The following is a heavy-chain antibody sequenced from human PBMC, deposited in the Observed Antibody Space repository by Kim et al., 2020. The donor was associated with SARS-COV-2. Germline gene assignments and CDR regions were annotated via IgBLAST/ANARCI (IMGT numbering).Heavy chain of an antibody. CDR1: GFTFSSYA. V-gene: IGHV3-23*01. Sequence: GGSLRLSCAASGFTFSSYAMTWVRQAPGKGLEWVSSITGNGADTSHADSVKRRFTISRDNSMNTLSLQMISLEVEDTAIYYCSRASGGYYETSGYPFDYWGHGTLVTVPP. J-gene: IGHJ4*01. CDR3: SRASGGYYETSGYPFDY. CDR2: ITGNGADT. D-gene: IGHD3-16*01.